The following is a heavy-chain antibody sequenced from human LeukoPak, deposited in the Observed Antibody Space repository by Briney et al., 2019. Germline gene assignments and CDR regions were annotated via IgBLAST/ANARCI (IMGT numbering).Heavy chain of an antibody. V-gene: IGHV3-23*01. J-gene: IGHJ4*02. CDR3: ARPRGCGSARCNNFDY. CDR1: GFTFSSYA. CDR2: FSGSGGST. Sequence: PGGSLRLSCAASGFTFSSYAMSWVRQAPGKGLGCISGFSGSGGSTYYADSVKGRFTISRDNTKKSLYLQLNSLRPEDSAVYYCARPRGCGSARCNNFDYWGQGTLVTVSS. D-gene: IGHD2-2*01.